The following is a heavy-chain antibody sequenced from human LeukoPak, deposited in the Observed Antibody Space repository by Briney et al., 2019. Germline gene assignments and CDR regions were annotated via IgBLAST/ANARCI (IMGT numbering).Heavy chain of an antibody. D-gene: IGHD6-19*01. CDR2: INHSGST. CDR3: ARGGVSSGWAYYYYYYAMDV. V-gene: IGHV4-34*01. Sequence: PSETLSLTCAVYGGSFSGYYWSWIRQSPGKGLEWIGEINHSGSTNYNPSLKSRITISVDTSKNQFSLKLSSVTAADTAVYYCARGGVSSGWAYYYYYYAMDVWGQGTTVTVSS. CDR1: GGSFSGYY. J-gene: IGHJ6*02.